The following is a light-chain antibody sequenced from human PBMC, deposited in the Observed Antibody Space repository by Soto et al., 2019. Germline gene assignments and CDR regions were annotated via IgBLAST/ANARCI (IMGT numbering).Light chain of an antibody. Sequence: DIQMTQSPSAMSASLGDRVTVTCRASQGISNSLAWFQQKPGKVPQRLIYGASTLQSGAPSRFSGSASGTAFTLTISSLQPEDFATYYCLQYNSYPRTFGGGTKVDIK. V-gene: IGKV1-17*03. CDR1: QGISNS. CDR3: LQYNSYPRT. J-gene: IGKJ4*01. CDR2: GAS.